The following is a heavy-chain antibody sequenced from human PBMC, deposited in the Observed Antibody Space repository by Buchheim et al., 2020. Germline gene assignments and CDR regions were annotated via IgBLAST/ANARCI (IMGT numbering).Heavy chain of an antibody. CDR1: GFSLNTRGVG. D-gene: IGHD2-21*02. CDR3: ARTYCGGDCLSYFYGTDV. J-gene: IGHJ6*02. V-gene: IGHV2-5*02. Sequence: QITLKESGPTLVKPTQTLTLTCTYSGFSLNTRGVGVGWIRQPPGKALEWLALIYWDDDKRFRPSLMTRLTITKATSKNKVVLKMTNMDSVDTATYYCARTYCGGDCLSYFYGTDVWGQGTT. CDR2: IYWDDDK.